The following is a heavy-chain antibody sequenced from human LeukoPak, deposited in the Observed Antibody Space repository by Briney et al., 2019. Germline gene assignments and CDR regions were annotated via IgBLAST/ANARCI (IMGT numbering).Heavy chain of an antibody. J-gene: IGHJ4*02. V-gene: IGHV1-69*11. CDR3: ARDDGYSSSWYVLDH. CDR1: GGTFSSYG. CDR2: IIPILGTA. Sequence: SVKVSCKASGGTFSSYGISWLRQAPGQGLEWMGRIIPILGTANNAQKFQGRVTITTDESTSTAYMELSSLRSEDTAVYYCARDDGYSSSWYVLDHWGQGTLVTVSS. D-gene: IGHD6-13*01.